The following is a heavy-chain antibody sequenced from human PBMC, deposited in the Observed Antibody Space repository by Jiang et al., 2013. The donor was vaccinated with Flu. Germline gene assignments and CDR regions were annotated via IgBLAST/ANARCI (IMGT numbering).Heavy chain of an antibody. Sequence: GSGLVKPSETLSLTCIVSGGSISGSNYHWGWIRQPPRKGLEWIGSPYYSGSTYYNPSLKSRVTISVDTSKNQFSLKLNSVTAADTAIYYCARHARWGGQIDAFDIWGQGTMVTVSS. CDR2: PYYSGST. CDR1: GGSISGSNYH. V-gene: IGHV4-39*07. D-gene: IGHD3-16*01. J-gene: IGHJ3*02. CDR3: ARHARWGGQIDAFDI.